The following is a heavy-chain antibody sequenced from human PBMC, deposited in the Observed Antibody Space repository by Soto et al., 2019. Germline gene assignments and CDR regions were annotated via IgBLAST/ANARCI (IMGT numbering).Heavy chain of an antibody. CDR2: IIPIFGTA. CDR3: ARGSSSSGFFDY. CDR1: GGTFSSYA. D-gene: IGHD6-6*01. Sequence: GXSLKVSCKASGGTFSSYAISWVRQAPGQGLEWMGGIIPIFGTANYAQKFQGRVTITADESTSTAYMELSSLRSEDTAVYYCARGSSSSGFFDYWGQGTLVTVSS. J-gene: IGHJ4*02. V-gene: IGHV1-69*13.